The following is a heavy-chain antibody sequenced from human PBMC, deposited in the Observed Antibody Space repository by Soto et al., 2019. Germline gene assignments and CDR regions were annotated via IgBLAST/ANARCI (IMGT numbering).Heavy chain of an antibody. D-gene: IGHD3-22*01. J-gene: IGHJ6*02. CDR3: ARAGSSRYFGGYYYYGMDV. CDR1: GGSFSGYY. Sequence: SETLSLTCAVYGGSFSGYYWSWIRQPPGKGLEWIGEINHSGSTNYNPSLKSRVTISVDTSKNQFSLKLSSVTAADTAVYYCARAGSSRYFGGYYYYGMDVWGQGTTVTVSS. CDR2: INHSGST. V-gene: IGHV4-34*01.